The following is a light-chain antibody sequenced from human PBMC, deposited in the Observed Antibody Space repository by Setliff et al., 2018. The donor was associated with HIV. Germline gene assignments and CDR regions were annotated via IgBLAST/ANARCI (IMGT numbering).Light chain of an antibody. J-gene: IGLJ2*01. CDR2: SND. V-gene: IGLV1-44*01. CDR1: SSNIGSNT. Sequence: QSVLAQPPSASGTPGQRVTISCSGSSSNIGSNTVNWYQQRPGTAPKLLMHSNDQRPSGVPDRFSGSKSGTSASLAISGLQSEDGADYYCASWDDRLSVVFGGGTKVTVL. CDR3: ASWDDRLSVV.